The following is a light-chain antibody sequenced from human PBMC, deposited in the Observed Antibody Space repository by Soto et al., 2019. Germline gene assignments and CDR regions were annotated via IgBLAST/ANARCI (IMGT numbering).Light chain of an antibody. CDR2: DVS. V-gene: IGLV2-11*01. Sequence: QSVLTQPRSVSGSPGQSVTISCTGTSSDVGGYNYVSWYQQHPGKAPKLMIYDVSKRPSGVPDRFSGSKSGNTASLTISGLQAEDEADYYGCSYAGSYSWVFGGGTQLTVL. J-gene: IGLJ3*02. CDR3: CSYAGSYSWV. CDR1: SSDVGGYNY.